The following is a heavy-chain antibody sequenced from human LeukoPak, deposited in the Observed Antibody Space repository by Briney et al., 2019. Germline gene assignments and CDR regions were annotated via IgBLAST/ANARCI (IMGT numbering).Heavy chain of an antibody. V-gene: IGHV1-18*01. J-gene: IGHJ5*02. Sequence: ASVKVSCKASGYTFTSYGISWVRQAPGQGLEWMGGISAYNGNTNYAQKLQGRVTITTDTSTSTAYMELSRLRSDDTAVYYCAGDIVVVPAAMSPVDPWRQGTLVTVPS. CDR2: ISAYNGNT. CDR3: AGDIVVVPAAMSPVDP. D-gene: IGHD2-2*01. CDR1: GYTFTSYG.